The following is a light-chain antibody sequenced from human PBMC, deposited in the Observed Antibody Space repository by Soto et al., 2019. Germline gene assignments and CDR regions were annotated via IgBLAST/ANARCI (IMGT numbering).Light chain of an antibody. V-gene: IGKV2-28*01. CDR3: MQGLQTPLT. CDR1: QGLLISNGNNI. J-gene: IGKJ4*01. CDR2: LGS. Sequence: IVLFRFHFSFPVPPEGRPSTSSRFSQGLLISNGNNIVDWYVQKPGESPQLLIYLGSNRASGVPDRFSASGSGTDFTLKISRVEAEDVGVYYCMQGLQTPLTFGGGTKVEIK.